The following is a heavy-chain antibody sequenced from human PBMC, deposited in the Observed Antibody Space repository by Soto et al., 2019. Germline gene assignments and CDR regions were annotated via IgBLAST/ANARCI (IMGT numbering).Heavy chain of an antibody. Sequence: ASVKVSCKAFGYTFTSYDINWVRQATGQGLEWMGWMNPNSGNTGYAQKFQGRVTMTRNTSISTAYMELSSLRSEDTAVYYCARAFGVVVSPGMDVWGKGTTVTVSS. CDR3: ARAFGVVVSPGMDV. CDR1: GYTFTSYD. J-gene: IGHJ6*04. V-gene: IGHV1-8*01. CDR2: MNPNSGNT. D-gene: IGHD3-3*01.